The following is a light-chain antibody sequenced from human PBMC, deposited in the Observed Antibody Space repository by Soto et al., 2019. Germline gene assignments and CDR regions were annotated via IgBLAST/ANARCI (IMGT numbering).Light chain of an antibody. CDR1: QSVTTN. J-gene: IGKJ2*01. V-gene: IGKV3-15*01. CDR3: QKFKDWPFT. Sequence: EVVMTQSPGTLSVSPGERATLSCRASQSVTTNLAWYQQKPGQPPRLLIYGGSTRANGIPARFSGSGSGTDFTLTISSVQSEDFAVYYCQKFKDWPFTFGQGTKLEIK. CDR2: GGS.